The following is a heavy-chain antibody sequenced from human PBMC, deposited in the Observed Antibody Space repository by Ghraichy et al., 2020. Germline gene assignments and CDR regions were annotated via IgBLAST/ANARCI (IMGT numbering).Heavy chain of an antibody. CDR1: GFTVSSNY. CDR3: AREEVPRGRYYGSGSYDY. V-gene: IGHV3-66*01. D-gene: IGHD3-10*01. J-gene: IGHJ4*02. CDR2: IYSGGSA. Sequence: GGSLRLSCAASGFTVSSNYMSWVRQAPGKGLEWVSVIYSGGSAYYADSVKGRFTISRDNSKNTLYLQMNSLRAEDTAVYYCAREEVPRGRYYGSGSYDYWGQGTLVTVSS.